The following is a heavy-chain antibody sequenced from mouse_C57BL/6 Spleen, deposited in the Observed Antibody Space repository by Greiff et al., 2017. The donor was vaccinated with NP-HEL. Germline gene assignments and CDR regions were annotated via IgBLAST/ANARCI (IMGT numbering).Heavy chain of an antibody. Sequence: VQLQQSGAELARPGASVKMSCKASGYTFTSYTMHWVKQRPGQGLEWIGYINPSSGYTKYNQKFKDKATLTADKSSSTAYMQLSSLTSEDSAVYYCARSESYAMDYWGQGTSVTVSS. CDR3: ARSESYAMDY. CDR2: INPSSGYT. V-gene: IGHV1-4*01. CDR1: GYTFTSYT. J-gene: IGHJ4*01.